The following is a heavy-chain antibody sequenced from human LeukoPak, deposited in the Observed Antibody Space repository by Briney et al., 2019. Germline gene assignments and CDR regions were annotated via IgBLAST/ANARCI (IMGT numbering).Heavy chain of an antibody. J-gene: IGHJ4*02. V-gene: IGHV3-30*18. CDR3: AKRPSDYGDYVSYFDY. D-gene: IGHD4-17*01. CDR2: ISDDGRRK. Sequence: GGSLRLSCAASGFSFISYGMHWVRQAPGKGLEWVGVISDDGRRKDYADYVKGRFTISRDNSKDTLYLQMNSLRAEDTAVYYCAKRPSDYGDYVSYFDYWGQGTLVTVSS. CDR1: GFSFISYG.